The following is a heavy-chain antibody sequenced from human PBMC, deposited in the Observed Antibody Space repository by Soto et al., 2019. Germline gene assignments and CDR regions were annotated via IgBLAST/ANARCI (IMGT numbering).Heavy chain of an antibody. CDR2: TYYRSKWYN. Sequence: SQTLSLTCAISGDSVSSNSAAWNRTRQSPSRGLEWLGRTYYRSKWYNDYAVSVKSRITINPDTSKNQFSLQLNSVTPEDTAVYYCARTGRVSSSSPLDPWGQGTLVTV. V-gene: IGHV6-1*01. J-gene: IGHJ5*02. CDR1: GDSVSSNSAA. CDR3: ARTGRVSSSSPLDP. D-gene: IGHD6-6*01.